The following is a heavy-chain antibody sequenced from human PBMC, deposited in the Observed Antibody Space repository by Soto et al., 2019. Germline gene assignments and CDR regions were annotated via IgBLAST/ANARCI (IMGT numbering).Heavy chain of an antibody. Sequence: ASVKVSCKASGYTFTSYDSKWVRQATGQGLEWMGWMNPNSGNTGYAQKFQGRVTMTRNTSISTAYMELSSLRSEDTAVYYCASPARNYDFWSGYSFDIWGQGTMVTVSS. V-gene: IGHV1-8*01. CDR2: MNPNSGNT. D-gene: IGHD3-3*01. J-gene: IGHJ3*02. CDR1: GYTFTSYD. CDR3: ASPARNYDFWSGYSFDI.